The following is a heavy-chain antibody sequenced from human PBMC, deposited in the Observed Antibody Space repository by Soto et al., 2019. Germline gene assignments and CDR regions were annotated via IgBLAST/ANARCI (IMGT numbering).Heavy chain of an antibody. J-gene: IGHJ4*02. CDR2: IYYSGST. Sequence: SETLSLTCTVSGGSISSHYWSWIWQPPGKGLEWIGYIYYSGSTNYNPSLKSRVTISVDTSKNQFSLKLSSVTAADTAVYYCARGSVVVVPAYYFDYWGQGTLATVSS. V-gene: IGHV4-59*11. CDR1: GGSISSHY. CDR3: ARGSVVVVPAYYFDY. D-gene: IGHD3-22*01.